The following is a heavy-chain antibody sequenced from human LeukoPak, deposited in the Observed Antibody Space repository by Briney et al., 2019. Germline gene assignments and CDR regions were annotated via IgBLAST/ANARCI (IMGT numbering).Heavy chain of an antibody. V-gene: IGHV3-23*01. CDR2: LSANGGKT. J-gene: IGHJ4*02. D-gene: IGHD2-8*01. Sequence: GGSLRLSCAASGFIFGSYAMNWVRQAPGKGLEWVSILSANGGKTFYADSVKGRFTISRDNSKNTLYLQMNSLRAEDTAVYYCAKGKDCVNGVCRTFDYWGQGTLVAVSS. CDR1: GFIFGSYA. CDR3: AKGKDCVNGVCRTFDY.